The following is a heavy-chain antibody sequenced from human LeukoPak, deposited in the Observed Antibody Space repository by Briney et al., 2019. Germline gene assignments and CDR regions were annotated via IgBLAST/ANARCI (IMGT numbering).Heavy chain of an antibody. J-gene: IGHJ4*02. V-gene: IGHV1-69*05. CDR1: GGTFSSYA. Sequence: GASVKVSCKASGGTFSSYAISWVRQAPGQGLEWMGGIIPIFGTANYAQKFQGRVTMTTDTSTSTAYMELRSLRSDDTAVYYCAREQPYYDILTGYYKGALFDYWGQGTLVTVSS. CDR3: AREQPYYDILTGYYKGALFDY. D-gene: IGHD3-9*01. CDR2: IIPIFGTA.